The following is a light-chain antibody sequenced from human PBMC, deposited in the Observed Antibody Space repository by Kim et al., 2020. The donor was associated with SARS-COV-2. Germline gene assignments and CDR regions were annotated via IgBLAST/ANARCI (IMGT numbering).Light chain of an antibody. V-gene: IGKV3-20*01. CDR3: QQYGSSPPYS. CDR1: QSVSRSY. CDR2: GAS. Sequence: PGDRATLSCRARQSVSRSYLAWYQQKPGQAPRLLIYGASSRATGIPDRFSGSGSGTDFTLTISRLEPEDFAVYYCQQYGSSPPYSFGQGTKLEI. J-gene: IGKJ2*03.